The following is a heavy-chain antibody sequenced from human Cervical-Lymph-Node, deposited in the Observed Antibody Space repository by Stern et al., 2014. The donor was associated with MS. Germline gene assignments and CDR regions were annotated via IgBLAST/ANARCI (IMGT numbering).Heavy chain of an antibody. CDR2: MSFVGGNK. V-gene: IGHV3-30*03. Sequence: VQLVESGGGVVQPGRSLTLSCAASGFSLSNSGMHWVRQAPGKGLEWVAVMSFVGGNKKYGDSVKGRFSISRDMANNTLFLQMNSRRPEDTAVYYCMGVGDAMHVWGQGTTVIVSS. CDR3: MGVGDAMHV. CDR1: GFSLSNSG. J-gene: IGHJ6*02.